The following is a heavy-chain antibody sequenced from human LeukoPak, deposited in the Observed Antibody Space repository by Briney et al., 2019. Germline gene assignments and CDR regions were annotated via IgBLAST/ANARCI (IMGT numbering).Heavy chain of an antibody. J-gene: IGHJ4*02. V-gene: IGHV1-46*01. CDR2: INPSGGST. D-gene: IGHD2-2*01. Sequence: ASVKVSCKASGYTFTSYYMHWVRQAPGQGLEWMGIINPSGGSTSYAQKFQGRVTMTRDTSTSTVYMELSSLRSEDTAVYYCARDLDIVVVPAALGFEYWGQGTLVTVSS. CDR3: ARDLDIVVVPAALGFEY. CDR1: GYTFTSYY.